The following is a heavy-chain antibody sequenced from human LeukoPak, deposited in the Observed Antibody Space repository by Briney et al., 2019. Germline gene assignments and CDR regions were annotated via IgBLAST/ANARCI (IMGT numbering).Heavy chain of an antibody. Sequence: ASVRVSCMASGYTFTSYYMHWVRQAPGQGVEGMGLINPSGGSTNYAQTFQGRVTMTRDTSTSTVYMDLSSLRSEDTAVYYCARDIMVRENNWFVPWGQGTLVTVSS. CDR1: GYTFTSYY. J-gene: IGHJ5*02. CDR2: INPSGGST. CDR3: ARDIMVRENNWFVP. D-gene: IGHD3-10*01. V-gene: IGHV1-46*01.